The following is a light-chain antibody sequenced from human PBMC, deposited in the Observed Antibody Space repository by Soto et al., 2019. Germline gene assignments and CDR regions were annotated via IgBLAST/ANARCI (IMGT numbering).Light chain of an antibody. CDR2: DVS. CDR1: SSDVGGYNY. CDR3: SSYTSSSTSYV. V-gene: IGLV2-14*01. J-gene: IGLJ1*01. Sequence: QSALTQPASVSGSPGQSITISCTGTSSDVGGYNYVSWYQQHPGKAPKLMIYDVSNRPSGVSNRFSGSKSGNTASLTISGLQSEDEADCYCSSYTSSSTSYVFGTGPKLTVL.